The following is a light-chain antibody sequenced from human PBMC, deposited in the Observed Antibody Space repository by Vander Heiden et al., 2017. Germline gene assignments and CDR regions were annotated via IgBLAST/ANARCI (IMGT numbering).Light chain of an antibody. CDR1: QSISSW. CDR2: KAS. Sequence: DIRMSQAPSTLSASVGDRVTITCRASQSISSWLAWYQQKPGKAPKLLIYKASSLESGVPSRFSGRGSGTEFTLTISSLQPDDFATYYCQQENGSPWRFGQGTRLEIK. V-gene: IGKV1-5*03. J-gene: IGKJ1*01. CDR3: QQENGSPWR.